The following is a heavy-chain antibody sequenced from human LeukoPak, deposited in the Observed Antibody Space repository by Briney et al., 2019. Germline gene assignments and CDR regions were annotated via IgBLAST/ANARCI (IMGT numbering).Heavy chain of an antibody. Sequence: SETLSLTCAVYGGSFSDYYWSWIRQPPGKGLEWIGEINHSGNTNYNPSLKSRVTISVDTSKSQFSLMLSSATAADTAVYYCARTIAVTSTPVWFDPWGQGTLVPVSS. D-gene: IGHD6-19*01. CDR3: ARTIAVTSTPVWFDP. V-gene: IGHV4-34*01. J-gene: IGHJ5*02. CDR2: INHSGNT. CDR1: GGSFSDYY.